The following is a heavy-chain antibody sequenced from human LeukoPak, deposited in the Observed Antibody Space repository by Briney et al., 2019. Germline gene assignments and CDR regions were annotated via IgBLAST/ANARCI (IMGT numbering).Heavy chain of an antibody. Sequence: PGGSLRLSCAASGFTFSSYTIDWVRQAPGKGLEWVTIISYDGSNKYYADSLKGRFTISRDSAKNSLYLQMNTLRAEDTAVYYCVRDLDLGGYSSFEYWGQGTLVTVSS. V-gene: IGHV3-30-3*01. CDR1: GFTFSSYT. CDR2: ISYDGSNK. D-gene: IGHD4-23*01. CDR3: VRDLDLGGYSSFEY. J-gene: IGHJ4*02.